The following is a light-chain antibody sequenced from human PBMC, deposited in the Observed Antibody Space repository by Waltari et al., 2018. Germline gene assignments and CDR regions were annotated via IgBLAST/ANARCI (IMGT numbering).Light chain of an antibody. CDR2: EVS. V-gene: IGLV2-14*01. Sequence: QSALTTPASVSGSPGQSITISCTGTSSDVGSFNNFSSYQQHPGRAPKLMIYEVSKRPSGVSNRFSGSKSGNTASLTISGLQAEDEADYYCNSYTSSSTLVFGGGTKLTVL. J-gene: IGLJ2*01. CDR3: NSYTSSSTLV. CDR1: SSDVGSFNN.